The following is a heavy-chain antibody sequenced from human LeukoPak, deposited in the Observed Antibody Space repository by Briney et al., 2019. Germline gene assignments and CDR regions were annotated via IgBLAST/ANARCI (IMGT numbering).Heavy chain of an antibody. CDR3: ARVGSLVHYFDY. J-gene: IGHJ4*02. CDR2: ISSSGGTM. CDR1: GFTFSRYE. D-gene: IGHD2-8*02. V-gene: IGHV3-48*03. Sequence: GGSLRLSCAASGFTFSRYEMSWVRQAPGKGLEWVSYISSSGGTMYYADSVKGRLTISRDNAKNSLYLQMNSLRAEDTAVYYCARVGSLVHYFDYWGQGTLVTASS.